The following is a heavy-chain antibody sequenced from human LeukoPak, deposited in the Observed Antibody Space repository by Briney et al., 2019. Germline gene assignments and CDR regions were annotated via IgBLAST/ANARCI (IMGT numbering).Heavy chain of an antibody. CDR3: ARAGYNYGENDY. J-gene: IGHJ4*02. CDR1: GGTFSSYA. D-gene: IGHD5-24*01. CDR2: INPSGGST. V-gene: IGHV1-46*01. Sequence: ASVKVSCKASGGTFSSYAISWVRQAPGQGLEWMGIINPSGGSTSYAQKFQGRVTMTRDTSTSTVYMELSSLRSEDTAVYYCARAGYNYGENDYWGQGALVTVSS.